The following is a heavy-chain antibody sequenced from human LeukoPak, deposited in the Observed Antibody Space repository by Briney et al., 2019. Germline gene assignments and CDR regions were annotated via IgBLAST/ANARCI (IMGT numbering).Heavy chain of an antibody. V-gene: IGHV1-24*01. Sequence: ASAKASCTLSGYTPTELTIHSVRQAPEKGLERRGGFDPEDGETIYAQKFQGRVTMTEDTSTDTAYMELSSLRSEDTAVYYCATAPSGSWSSSWVDYWGQGTLVTVSS. CDR1: GYTPTELT. J-gene: IGHJ4*02. D-gene: IGHD6-13*01. CDR3: ATAPSGSWSSSWVDY. CDR2: FDPEDGET.